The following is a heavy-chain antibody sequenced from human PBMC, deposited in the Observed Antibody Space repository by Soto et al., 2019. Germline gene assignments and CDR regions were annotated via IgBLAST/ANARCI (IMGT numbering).Heavy chain of an antibody. D-gene: IGHD3-3*01. CDR2: ISGSGGST. Sequence: VGSLRLSCAASGFTFSSYAMSWVRQAPGKGLEWVSAISGSGGSTYYADSVKGRFTISRGNSKNTLYLQMNSLRAKDTAVYYCAKESGNDFWSGYYKDYYYYGMDVWGQGTTVTVSS. V-gene: IGHV3-23*01. J-gene: IGHJ6*02. CDR1: GFTFSSYA. CDR3: AKESGNDFWSGYYKDYYYYGMDV.